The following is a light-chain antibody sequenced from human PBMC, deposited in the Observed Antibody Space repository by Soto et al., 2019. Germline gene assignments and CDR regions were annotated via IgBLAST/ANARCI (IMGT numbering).Light chain of an antibody. CDR1: SSNIGAGYD. CDR3: QSYDNSLTGNVV. CDR2: ANN. V-gene: IGLV1-40*01. Sequence: QTVVTQPPSVSGAPGQRVTLSCTRSSSNIGAGYDVHWYQQIPGAAPKLLIHANNNRASGVPDRFSGSRSATSASLVITGLRAEDEADYYCQSYDNSLTGNVVFGGGTKLTVL. J-gene: IGLJ2*01.